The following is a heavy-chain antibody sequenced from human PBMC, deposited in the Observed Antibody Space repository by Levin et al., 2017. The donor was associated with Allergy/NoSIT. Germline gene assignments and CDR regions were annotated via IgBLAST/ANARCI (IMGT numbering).Heavy chain of an antibody. Sequence: ASVKVSCKASGYTFTGYYMHWVRQAPGQGLEWMGRINPNSGGTNYAQKFQGRVTMTRDTSISTAYMELSRLRSDDTAVYYCARVRYCSGGSCPGPAEYFQHWGQGTLVTVSS. D-gene: IGHD2-15*01. CDR3: ARVRYCSGGSCPGPAEYFQH. CDR1: GYTFTGYY. CDR2: INPNSGGT. J-gene: IGHJ1*01. V-gene: IGHV1-2*06.